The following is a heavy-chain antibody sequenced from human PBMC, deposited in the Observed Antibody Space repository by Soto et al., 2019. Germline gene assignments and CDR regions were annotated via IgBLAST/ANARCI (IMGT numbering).Heavy chain of an antibody. CDR2: ISGSGGST. Sequence: LRLSCAASGFTFSSYAMSWVRQAPGKGLEWVSAISGSGGSTYYADSVKGRFTISRDNSKNTLYLQMNSLRAEDTAVYYCGYSSGWYVGGAFDIWGQGTMVTVSS. J-gene: IGHJ3*02. V-gene: IGHV3-23*01. D-gene: IGHD6-19*01. CDR1: GFTFSSYA. CDR3: GYSSGWYVGGAFDI.